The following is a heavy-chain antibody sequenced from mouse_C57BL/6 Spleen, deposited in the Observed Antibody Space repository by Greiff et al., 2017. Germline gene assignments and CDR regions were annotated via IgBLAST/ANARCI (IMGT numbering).Heavy chain of an antibody. D-gene: IGHD2-1*01. Sequence: VQLQQSGPELVKPGASVKISCKASGYSFTGYYMNWVKQSPEKSLEWIGEINPSTGGTTYNQKFKAKATLTVDKSSSTAYMQLKSLTSEDSAVYYCARGYGNYVGGYFDYWGQGTTLTVSS. J-gene: IGHJ2*01. CDR1: GYSFTGYY. CDR2: INPSTGGT. V-gene: IGHV1-42*01. CDR3: ARGYGNYVGGYFDY.